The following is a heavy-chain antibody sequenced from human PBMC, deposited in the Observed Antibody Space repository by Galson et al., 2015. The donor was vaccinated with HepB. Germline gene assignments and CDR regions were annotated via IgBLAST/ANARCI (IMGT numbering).Heavy chain of an antibody. CDR3: ARGYWASGYYFDY. J-gene: IGHJ4*02. CDR2: IKQDGSDK. V-gene: IGHV3-7*01. Sequence: SLRLSCAASGFTFSSYWMSWVRQAPGKGLEWVANIKQDGSDKYYVASVKGRFTISRDNAKNSLYLQMNSLRAEDTAVYYCARGYWASGYYFDYWGQGTRVSVSS. D-gene: IGHD2-21*01. CDR1: GFTFSSYW.